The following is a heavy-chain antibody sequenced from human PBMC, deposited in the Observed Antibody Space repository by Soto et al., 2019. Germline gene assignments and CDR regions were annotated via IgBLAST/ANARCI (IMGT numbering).Heavy chain of an antibody. J-gene: IGHJ4*02. CDR2: INHSGST. V-gene: IGHV4-34*01. CDR3: ARGDGIVVVPAARLYFDY. D-gene: IGHD2-2*01. Sequence: SDTLSLTCAVYGGSFSGYYWSWLRPPPGKGLEWIGEINHSGSTNYNPSLKSRVTISVDTSKNQFSLKLSSVTAADTAVYYCARGDGIVVVPAARLYFDYWGQGTLVTVSA. CDR1: GGSFSGYY.